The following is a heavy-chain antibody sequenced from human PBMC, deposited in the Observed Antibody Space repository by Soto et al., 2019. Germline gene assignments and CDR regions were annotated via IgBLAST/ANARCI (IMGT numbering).Heavy chain of an antibody. CDR3: AREGDRNDYIWGSYRSYYYYYYYMDV. Sequence: GGSLRLSCAASGFTFSSYWMHWVRQAPGKGLVWVSRINSDGSSTSYADSVKGRFTISRDNAKNTLYLQMNSLRAEDTAVYYCAREGDRNDYIWGSYRSYYYYYYYMDVWGKGTTVTVSS. V-gene: IGHV3-74*01. CDR2: INSDGSST. J-gene: IGHJ6*03. CDR1: GFTFSSYW. D-gene: IGHD3-16*02.